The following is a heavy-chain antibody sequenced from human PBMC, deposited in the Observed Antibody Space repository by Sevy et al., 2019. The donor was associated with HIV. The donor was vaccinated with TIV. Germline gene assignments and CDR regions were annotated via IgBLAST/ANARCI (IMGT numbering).Heavy chain of an antibody. CDR3: AKTHCSGGSCQDYFDY. J-gene: IGHJ4*02. CDR2: ISSSSSYI. Sequence: GGSLRLSCAGSGFTFSSYTMNWVRQAPGKGLEWVSSISSSSSYIYYADSVKGRFTISRDNSKNTLYLQMNSLRAEDTAVYYCAKTHCSGGSCQDYFDYWGQGTLVTVSS. D-gene: IGHD2-15*01. CDR1: GFTFSSYT. V-gene: IGHV3-21*01.